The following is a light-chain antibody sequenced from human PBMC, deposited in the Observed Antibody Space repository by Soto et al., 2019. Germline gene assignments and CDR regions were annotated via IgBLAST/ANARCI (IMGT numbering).Light chain of an antibody. V-gene: IGKV3-15*01. J-gene: IGKJ1*01. CDR3: QQCDSYPRT. CDR1: QSVFTN. Sequence: EIVMTQSPATLSVSPGERVTLSCRASQSVFTNLAWSQHKPGQAPRLLIYGASTRATGLPARFSGSGSGTDFTLTISSLQPEDFATYYCQQCDSYPRTFGQGTKVEI. CDR2: GAS.